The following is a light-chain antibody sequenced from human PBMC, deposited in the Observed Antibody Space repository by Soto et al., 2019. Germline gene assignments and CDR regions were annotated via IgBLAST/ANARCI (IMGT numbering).Light chain of an antibody. CDR1: QSISSY. CDR2: AAS. J-gene: IGKJ1*01. Sequence: DIQMTQAPSAISASVGNRVTIPCRASQSISSYLNWYQQKPGKAPKLLIYAASSLQSGVPSRFSGSGSGTDFTLTISSLQPEESATYYGQQSYSTPPTFGQGTKVDIK. V-gene: IGKV1-39*01. CDR3: QQSYSTPPT.